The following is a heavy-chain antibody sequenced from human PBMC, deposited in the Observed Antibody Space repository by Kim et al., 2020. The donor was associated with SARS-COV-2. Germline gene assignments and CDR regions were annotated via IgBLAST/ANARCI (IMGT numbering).Heavy chain of an antibody. D-gene: IGHD4-17*01. Sequence: YYNPSLKSRVTISVDTSTNQFSLKLSSVTATDTAVYYYATAPYGDYVGYWGQGTLVTVSS. J-gene: IGHJ4*02. V-gene: IGHV4-39*01. CDR3: ATAPYGDYVGY.